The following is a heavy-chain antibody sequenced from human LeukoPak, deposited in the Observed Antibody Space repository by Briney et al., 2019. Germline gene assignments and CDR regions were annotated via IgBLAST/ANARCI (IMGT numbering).Heavy chain of an antibody. J-gene: IGHJ4*02. CDR1: GFTFRSYA. D-gene: IGHD5-18*01. V-gene: IGHV3-23*01. Sequence: HPGGSLRLSCAASGFTFRSYAMSWVRQAPGKGLEWVSTISGGAVSSYYADSVRGRFTISRDNSKNTLYLQMNGLRAEDTALYYCAKDAPGYSYISDYWGQGTLVTVSS. CDR2: ISGGAVSS. CDR3: AKDAPGYSYISDY.